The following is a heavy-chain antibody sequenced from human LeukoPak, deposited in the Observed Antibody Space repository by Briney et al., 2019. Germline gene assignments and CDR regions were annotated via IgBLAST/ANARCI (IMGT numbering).Heavy chain of an antibody. J-gene: IGHJ6*04. CDR3: AGGGLGPEDV. Sequence: SETLSLTCAVSGGSFSGYYWSWIRQPPGKGLEWIGEINHSGSTNYNPSLKSRVTISVDTSKNQFSLKLSSVTAADTAVYYCAGGGLGPEDVWGKGTTVTVSS. D-gene: IGHD2-2*01. CDR1: GGSFSGYY. CDR2: INHSGST. V-gene: IGHV4-34*01.